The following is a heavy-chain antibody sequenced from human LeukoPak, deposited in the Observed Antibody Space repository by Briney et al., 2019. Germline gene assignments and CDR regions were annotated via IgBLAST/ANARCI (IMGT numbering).Heavy chain of an antibody. CDR1: GGSISSSSYY. CDR2: IYTSGST. J-gene: IGHJ4*02. V-gene: IGHV4-61*02. Sequence: PSETLSLTCTVSGGSISSSSYYWGWIRQPAGKGLEWIGRIYTSGSTNYNPSLKSRVTMSVDTSKNQFSLKLSSVTAADTAVYYCARETTTHYYDSSGYDYWGQGTLVTVSS. CDR3: ARETTTHYYDSSGYDY. D-gene: IGHD3-22*01.